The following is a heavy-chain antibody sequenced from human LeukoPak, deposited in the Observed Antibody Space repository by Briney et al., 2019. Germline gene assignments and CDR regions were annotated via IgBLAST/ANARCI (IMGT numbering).Heavy chain of an antibody. CDR3: ARSFDILTGYNYYYGMDV. CDR1: GGSISSYY. CDR2: IYTSGST. Sequence: PSETLSLTCTVSGGSISSYYWSWIRQPAGKGLEWIGRIYTSGSTNYNPSLKSRVTMSVDTSKNQSSLKLSSVTAADTAVYYCARSFDILTGYNYYYGMDVWGQGTTVTVSS. J-gene: IGHJ6*02. V-gene: IGHV4-4*07. D-gene: IGHD3-9*01.